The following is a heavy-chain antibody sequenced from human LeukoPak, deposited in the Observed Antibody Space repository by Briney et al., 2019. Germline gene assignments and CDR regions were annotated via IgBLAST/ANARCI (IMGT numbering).Heavy chain of an antibody. D-gene: IGHD3-3*01. Sequence: ASVTVSCKASGYTFTSYDINWARQATGQGLEWMGWMNPNSGNTGYAQKFQGRVTMTRNTSISTAYMELSSLRSEDTAVYYCARARGLRFHPYWGQGTLVTVSS. CDR3: ARARGLRFHPY. V-gene: IGHV1-8*01. J-gene: IGHJ4*02. CDR1: GYTFTSYD. CDR2: MNPNSGNT.